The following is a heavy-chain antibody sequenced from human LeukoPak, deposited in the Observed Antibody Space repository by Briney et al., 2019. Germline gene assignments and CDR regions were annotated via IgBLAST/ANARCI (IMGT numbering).Heavy chain of an antibody. CDR3: ARHNVYGDSSAEYFQH. Sequence: SETLSLTCTVSGGSISSYYWSWIRQPPGKGLEWIGYIYYSGSTNYNPSLKSRVTLSVDTSKNQFSLKLSSVTAADTAVYYCARHNVYGDSSAEYFQHWGQGTLVTVSS. J-gene: IGHJ1*01. CDR2: IYYSGST. CDR1: GGSISSYY. V-gene: IGHV4-59*08. D-gene: IGHD4-17*01.